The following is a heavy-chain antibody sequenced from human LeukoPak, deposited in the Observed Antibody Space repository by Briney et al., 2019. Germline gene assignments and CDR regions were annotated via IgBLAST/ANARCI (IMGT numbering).Heavy chain of an antibody. CDR3: ARGETMDV. V-gene: IGHV3-7*01. Sequence: QPGGSLRLSCVALEFSFETYWMSWVRQAPGKGPEWVANINEDGCEKHYVGSVRGRFAISRDNADNSLHLQMNSLRPEDMAVYYCARGETMDVWGKGTTVTVSS. CDR1: EFSFETYW. D-gene: IGHD5-24*01. J-gene: IGHJ6*03. CDR2: INEDGCEK.